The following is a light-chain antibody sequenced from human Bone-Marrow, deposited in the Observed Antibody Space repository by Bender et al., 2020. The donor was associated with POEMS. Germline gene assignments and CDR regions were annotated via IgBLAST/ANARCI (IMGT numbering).Light chain of an antibody. Sequence: QSALTQPASVSGSPGQSITISCTGTTSDVGSYDLVSWYQQHPGKAPKLMIYEGTKRPSGVSNRFSGSRSGDTASLTISGLQAEDEADYFCCSYADTVLFGGGTKLTVL. CDR3: CSYADTVL. J-gene: IGLJ2*01. CDR1: TSDVGSYDL. CDR2: EGT. V-gene: IGLV2-23*01.